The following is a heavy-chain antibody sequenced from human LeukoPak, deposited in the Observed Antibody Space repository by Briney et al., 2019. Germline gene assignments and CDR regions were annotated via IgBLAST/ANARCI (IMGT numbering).Heavy chain of an antibody. CDR3: AKDSGVVVTAIPNY. J-gene: IGHJ4*02. D-gene: IGHD2-21*02. V-gene: IGHV3-23*01. CDR2: ISGRGGST. CDR1: GFTFSSYA. Sequence: GGSLRLSCAASGFTFSSYAMSWVRQAPGKGLEWVSSISGRGGSTYYAGSVKGRFTISRDNSKNTLSLQMDSLRSEDTAVYYCAKDSGVVVTAIPNYWGQGALVTVSS.